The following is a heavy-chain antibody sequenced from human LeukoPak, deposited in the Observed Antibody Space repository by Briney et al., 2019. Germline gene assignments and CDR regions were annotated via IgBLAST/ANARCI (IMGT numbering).Heavy chain of an antibody. D-gene: IGHD3-22*01. Sequence: SETLSLTCTVSGGAISSAGYYWSWIRQHPEKGLEWIGYIYYSGSTNYNPSLKSRVTISVDTSKNQFSLKLSSVTAADTAVYYCARGPYYYDSSGYLDWFDPWGQGTLVTVSS. CDR2: IYYSGST. V-gene: IGHV4-31*03. J-gene: IGHJ5*02. CDR1: GGAISSAGYY. CDR3: ARGPYYYDSSGYLDWFDP.